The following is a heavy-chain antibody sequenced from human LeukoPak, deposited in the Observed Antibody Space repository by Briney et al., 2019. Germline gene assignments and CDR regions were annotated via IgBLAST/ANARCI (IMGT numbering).Heavy chain of an antibody. CDR2: ISDSGGST. CDR3: AKGRTFLIAAEDY. J-gene: IGHJ4*02. Sequence: GGSLRLSCAASGFTFSSYAMSWVRQAPGKGLEWVSAISDSGGSTYYADSVKGRFTISRDNSKNTLYLQMNSLRAEDTAVYYCAKGRTFLIAAEDYWGQGTLVTVSS. CDR1: GFTFSSYA. V-gene: IGHV3-23*01. D-gene: IGHD3-22*01.